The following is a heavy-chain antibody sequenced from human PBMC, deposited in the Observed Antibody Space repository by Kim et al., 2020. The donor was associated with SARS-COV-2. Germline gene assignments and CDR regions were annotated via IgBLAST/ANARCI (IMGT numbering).Heavy chain of an antibody. J-gene: IGHJ6*02. Sequence: ASVKVSCKASGYTFTSYDINWVRQATGQVLEWMGWMNPNSGNTGYAQKFQGRVTMTRNTSISTAYMELSSLRSEDTAVYYCARGYGSGSYYNVRYYYYGMDVWGQGTTVTVSS. V-gene: IGHV1-8*01. CDR3: ARGYGSGSYYNVRYYYYGMDV. CDR1: GYTFTSYD. CDR2: MNPNSGNT. D-gene: IGHD3-10*01.